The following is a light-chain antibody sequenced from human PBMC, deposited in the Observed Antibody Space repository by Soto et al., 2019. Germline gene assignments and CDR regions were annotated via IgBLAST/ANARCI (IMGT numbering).Light chain of an antibody. CDR2: GAS. J-gene: IGKJ5*01. CDR3: QQTYTTPEIT. Sequence: ETVMTQSPGTLSVSLGERGTLSCRASQSVSSSYLAWYQQKPGQAPRLLIYGASSRATGIPDRFSGSGSGTDFTLTISSLQPEDFAIYYCQQTYTTPEITFGQGTRLEIK. CDR1: QSVSSSY. V-gene: IGKV3-20*01.